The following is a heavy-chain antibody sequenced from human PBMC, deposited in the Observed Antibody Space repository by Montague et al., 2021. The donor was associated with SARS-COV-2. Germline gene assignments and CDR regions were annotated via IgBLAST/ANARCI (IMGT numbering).Heavy chain of an antibody. CDR3: ARLWDFYGSGSYKNSWFDP. V-gene: IGHV4-34*01. Sequence: SETLSLTCAVYGGSFSGYYWSWIRQPPGKGLEWIGEINHSGSTYFNPSLESRLTMSVDTSKNHFSLKLSSVTAADTAVYYCARLWDFYGSGSYKNSWFDPWGQGTRVTVSS. J-gene: IGHJ5*02. CDR2: INHSGST. CDR1: GGSFSGYY. D-gene: IGHD3-10*01.